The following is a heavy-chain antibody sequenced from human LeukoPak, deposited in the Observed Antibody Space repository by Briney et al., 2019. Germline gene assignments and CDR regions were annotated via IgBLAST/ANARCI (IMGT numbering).Heavy chain of an antibody. CDR1: GFTLDDYA. V-gene: IGHV3-9*01. J-gene: IGHJ4*02. D-gene: IGHD4-17*01. Sequence: GGPLRLSCAASGFTLDDYAMHWVRQAPGKGLEWVSGISWNSGRIGYADSVKGRYTISRDNAKNSLYLQMNSLRAEDTALYYCAKSYSVTVTSGYFGYWGQGTLVTVSS. CDR3: AKSYSVTVTSGYFGY. CDR2: ISWNSGRI.